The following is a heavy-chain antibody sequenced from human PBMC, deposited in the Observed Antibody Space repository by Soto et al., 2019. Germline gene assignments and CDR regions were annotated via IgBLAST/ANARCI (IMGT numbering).Heavy chain of an antibody. CDR3: TGPNYGDAFDI. J-gene: IGHJ3*02. Sequence: EVQLVESGGGLVQPGGSLKLSCAASGFTFSGSAMHWVRQASGKGLEWVGRIRRKANNYATAYAASGKGRFTISRDDSKNTAYLQMNSLKTEDTAVYYCTGPNYGDAFDIWGQGTMVTVSS. V-gene: IGHV3-73*01. CDR1: GFTFSGSA. D-gene: IGHD1-7*01. CDR2: IRRKANNYAT.